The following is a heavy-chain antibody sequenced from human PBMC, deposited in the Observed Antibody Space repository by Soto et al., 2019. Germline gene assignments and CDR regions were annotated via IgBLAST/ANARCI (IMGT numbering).Heavy chain of an antibody. CDR2: INHSGST. CDR3: ARDRFGVTIFGVAWYLDP. Sequence: SETLSFTCAVYGGSFSGYYWSWIRQPPGKGLEWIGEINHSGSTNYNPSLKSRVTISVDTSKNQFSLKLSSVTAADTAVYYCARDRFGVTIFGVAWYLDPWGQGTLVTVSS. D-gene: IGHD3-3*01. J-gene: IGHJ5*02. CDR1: GGSFSGYY. V-gene: IGHV4-34*01.